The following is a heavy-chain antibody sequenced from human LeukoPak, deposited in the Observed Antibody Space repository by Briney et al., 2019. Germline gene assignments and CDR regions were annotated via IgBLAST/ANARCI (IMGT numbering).Heavy chain of an antibody. V-gene: IGHV3-23*01. D-gene: IGHD1-1*01. Sequence: AVSLRLSCAASGFTFNSIAMIWHAQAPGKGLKGFSAISGSGGSTYYADSVKGRFTISRDNSKNTLYLQMNSLRAEDTAVYYCAKDHNPPLLYFDYWGQGTLVTVSS. CDR1: GFTFNSIA. J-gene: IGHJ4*02. CDR2: ISGSGGST. CDR3: AKDHNPPLLYFDY.